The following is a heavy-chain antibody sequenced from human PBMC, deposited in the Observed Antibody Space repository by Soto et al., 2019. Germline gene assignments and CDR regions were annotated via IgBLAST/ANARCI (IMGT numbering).Heavy chain of an antibody. CDR1: GFSVSYTY. CDR3: ARDKPDGVDV. CDR2: FYDGDAE. J-gene: IGHJ6*02. Sequence: DVQLVESGGGLVQPGGSLRLSCVVSGFSVSYTYMSWARQAPGKGLEWVSVFYDGDAEYYADSVKGRFTISRDKSKNTLYLQMNSLRAEDTAVYYCARDKPDGVDVWGQGTTVTVSS. V-gene: IGHV3-66*01.